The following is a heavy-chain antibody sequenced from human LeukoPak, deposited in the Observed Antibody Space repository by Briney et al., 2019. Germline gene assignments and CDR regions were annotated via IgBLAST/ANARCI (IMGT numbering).Heavy chain of an antibody. V-gene: IGHV3-23*01. CDR3: AKASWVSTADAVL. CDR1: GFTFSSYA. J-gene: IGHJ4*02. D-gene: IGHD3-16*01. CDR2: LRGNGDA. Sequence: GGSLTLSCVASGFTFSSYAMSWVRETPARGLEWVSSLRGNGDAFYADSVKGRFTLSRDESRNTVYLQLNKLRVEDTAIYYGAKASWVSTADAVLWGQGTVVTVSS.